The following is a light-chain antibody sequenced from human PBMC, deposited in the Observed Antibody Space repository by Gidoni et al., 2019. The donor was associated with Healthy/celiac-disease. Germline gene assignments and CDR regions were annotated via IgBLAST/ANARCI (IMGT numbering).Light chain of an antibody. Sequence: DMVMTQSPLSLPVTPGEPASISCRSSQSLLHSNGYNYLDWYLQKPVQSPQLLIYLGSNRASGVPDRFSGSGSGTDFTLKISRVEAEDVGVYYCMQALQTPQYSFGQGTKLEIK. CDR3: MQALQTPQYS. J-gene: IGKJ2*03. V-gene: IGKV2-28*01. CDR2: LGS. CDR1: QSLLHSNGYNY.